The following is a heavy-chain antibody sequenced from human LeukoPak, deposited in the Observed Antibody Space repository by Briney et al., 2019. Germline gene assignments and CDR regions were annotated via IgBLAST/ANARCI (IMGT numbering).Heavy chain of an antibody. Sequence: GGSLRLSCAASGFTFSTYTMYWVRQPPGKGLEWVSIIGGSGGDIHYADSVKGRFTISRDNSKNTLYLQMNSLRAEDTAVYYCARDAGYYDSSGYSLDYWGQGTLVTVSS. V-gene: IGHV3-23*01. CDR2: IGGSGGDI. J-gene: IGHJ4*02. D-gene: IGHD3-22*01. CDR3: ARDAGYYDSSGYSLDY. CDR1: GFTFSTYT.